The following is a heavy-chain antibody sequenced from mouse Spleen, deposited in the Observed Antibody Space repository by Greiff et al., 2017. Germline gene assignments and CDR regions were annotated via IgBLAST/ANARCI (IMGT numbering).Heavy chain of an antibody. J-gene: IGHJ3*01. CDR3: ARSMVTTEAWFAY. Sequence: QVQLQQPGAELVKPGASVKLSCKASGYTFTSYWMHWVKQRPGQGLEWIGMIHPNSGSTNYNEKFKSKATLTVEKSSSTAYMQLSSLTSEDSAVYYCARSMVTTEAWFAYWGQGSLVTVSA. CDR1: GYTFTSYW. D-gene: IGHD2-2*01. V-gene: IGHV1-64*01. CDR2: IHPNSGST.